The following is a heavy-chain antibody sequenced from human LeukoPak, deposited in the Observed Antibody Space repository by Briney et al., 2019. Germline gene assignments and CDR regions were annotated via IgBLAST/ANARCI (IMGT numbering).Heavy chain of an antibody. J-gene: IGHJ3*02. V-gene: IGHV4-34*01. D-gene: IGHD5-24*01. CDR3: ARDRMADAFDI. CDR2: INHSGST. CDR1: GGSFSGYY. Sequence: SETLSLTCAVYGGSFSGYYWSWIRQPPGKGLEWIGEINHSGSTNYNPSLKSRVTISVDTSKNQFSLKLSSVTAADTAVHYCARDRMADAFDIWGQGTMVTVSS.